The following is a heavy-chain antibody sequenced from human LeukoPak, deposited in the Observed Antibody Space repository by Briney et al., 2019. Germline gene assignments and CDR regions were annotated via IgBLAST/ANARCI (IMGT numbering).Heavy chain of an antibody. V-gene: IGHV3-23*01. J-gene: IGHJ4*02. CDR3: ARDHLWFGDYDY. Sequence: GGSLRLSCAASGFTFSSYAMSWVRQAPGKGLEWVSTISGSSGSTYYADSVKGRFTISRDNSKNTLYLQMNSLRAEDTAVYYCARDHLWFGDYDYWGQGTLVTVSS. CDR2: ISGSSGST. D-gene: IGHD3-10*01. CDR1: GFTFSSYA.